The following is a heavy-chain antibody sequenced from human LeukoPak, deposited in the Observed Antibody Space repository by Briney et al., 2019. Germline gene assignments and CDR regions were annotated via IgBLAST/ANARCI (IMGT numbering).Heavy chain of an antibody. CDR3: ARGFYGGYYYYYYMDV. D-gene: IGHD4/OR15-4a*01. J-gene: IGHJ6*03. CDR1: GYSFANYW. Sequence: GESLKISCKTFGYSFANYWIGWVRQMPGKGLEWMGIIYPGDSDTRYSPSFQGQVTISADRSISTAYLQWSSLKASDTAMYYCARGFYGGYYYYYYMDVWGKGTTVTVSS. V-gene: IGHV5-51*01. CDR2: IYPGDSDT.